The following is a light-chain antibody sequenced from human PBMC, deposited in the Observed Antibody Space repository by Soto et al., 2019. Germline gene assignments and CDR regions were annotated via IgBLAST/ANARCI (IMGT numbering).Light chain of an antibody. CDR2: KIS. CDR3: SLYTSSSTYV. CDR1: SSDVDSYNR. V-gene: IGLV2-18*01. J-gene: IGLJ1*01. Sequence: QSALTQPPSVSGSPGQSVTISCTGTSSDVDSYNRVSWYQQPPGTAPKLIIYKISNRPSGVPDRFSGSKSGNTASLTISGLQAEDEADYYCSLYTSSSTYVFGTGTKVTVL.